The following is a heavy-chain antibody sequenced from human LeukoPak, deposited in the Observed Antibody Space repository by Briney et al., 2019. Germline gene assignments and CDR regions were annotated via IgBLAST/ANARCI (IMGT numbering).Heavy chain of an antibody. CDR2: ISGSGGST. V-gene: IGHV3-23*01. CDR3: ARAYDSSGYRAFDI. CDR1: GFTFSSYA. Sequence: GGSLRLSCAASGFTFSSYAMSWVSQPPGKGLEWVSSISGSGGSTYDADSVKGRFTISRDNSKNSLYLQVNSLRAEDTAMYYCARAYDSSGYRAFDIWGQGTMVTVSS. D-gene: IGHD3-22*01. J-gene: IGHJ3*02.